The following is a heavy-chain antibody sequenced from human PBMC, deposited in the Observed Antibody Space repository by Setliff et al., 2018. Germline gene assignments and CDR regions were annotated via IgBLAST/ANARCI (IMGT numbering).Heavy chain of an antibody. CDR2: IKEDGSEK. CDR1: GFTFSTYE. D-gene: IGHD2-15*01. V-gene: IGHV3-7*01. CDR3: ARTCSGSGCYAGLES. J-gene: IGHJ4*02. Sequence: GGSLRLSCAASGFTFSTYEIHWVRQAPGKGLEWVANIKEDGSEKYYVDSVKGRFTISRDNAKNTLYLQMNSLRPEDTAVYYCARTCSGSGCYAGLESWGQGTPVTVSS.